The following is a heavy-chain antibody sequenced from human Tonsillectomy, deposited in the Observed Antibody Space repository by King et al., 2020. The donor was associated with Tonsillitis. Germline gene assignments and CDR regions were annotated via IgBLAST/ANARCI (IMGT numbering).Heavy chain of an antibody. CDR3: ASAASGSYYDDEAFDI. D-gene: IGHD1-26*01. J-gene: IGHJ3*02. CDR2: INPSGGST. CDR1: GYTFTSYY. V-gene: IGHV1-46*01. Sequence: VQLVESGAEVKKPGASVKVSCKASGYTFTSYYMHWVRQAPGQGLEWMGIINPSGGSTSYAQKFQGRVTMTRDTSTSTVYMELSSLRSEDTAVYYCASAASGSYYDDEAFDIWGQGTMVTVSS.